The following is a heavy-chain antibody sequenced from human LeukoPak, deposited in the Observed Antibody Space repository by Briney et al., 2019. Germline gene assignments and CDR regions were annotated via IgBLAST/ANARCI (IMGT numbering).Heavy chain of an antibody. CDR1: GFTFSSYA. CDR2: ISYDGSNK. Sequence: PGGSLRLSCAASGFTFSSYAMHWVRQAPGKGLEWVAVISYDGSNKYYADSVKGRFTISRDNSKNTLYLQMNSLRAEDTAVYYCARDGGYNPIDYWGQGTLVTVSS. CDR3: ARDGGYNPIDY. V-gene: IGHV3-30*01. D-gene: IGHD5-24*01. J-gene: IGHJ4*02.